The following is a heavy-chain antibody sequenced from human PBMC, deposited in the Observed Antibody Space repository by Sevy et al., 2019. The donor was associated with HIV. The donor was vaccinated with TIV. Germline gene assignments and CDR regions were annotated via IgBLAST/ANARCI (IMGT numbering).Heavy chain of an antibody. CDR2: IKNKPDGGTT. J-gene: IGHJ5*02. D-gene: IGHD2-8*01. CDR3: CTEGNVLLAEGWGHWFDP. Sequence: GGSLRLSCAASGFTFNNAWMCWVRQAPGKGLEWIGRIKNKPDGGTTDYAAPVKGRFNISRDDSKNTLYLQMNSLKTEDTAVYYCCTEGNVLLAEGWGHWFDPWGQGTLVTVSS. CDR1: GFTFNNAW. V-gene: IGHV3-15*01.